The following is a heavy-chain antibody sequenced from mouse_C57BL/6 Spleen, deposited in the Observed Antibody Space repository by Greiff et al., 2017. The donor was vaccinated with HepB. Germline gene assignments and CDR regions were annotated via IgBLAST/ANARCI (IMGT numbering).Heavy chain of an antibody. V-gene: IGHV8-12*01. CDR1: GFSLSTSGMG. D-gene: IGHD1-1*01. J-gene: IGHJ1*03. CDR3: ARRVCYGSSYGYFDV. Sequence: VKLMESGPGILQSSQTLSLTCSFSGFSLSTSGMGVSWIRQPSGKGLEWLAHIYWDDDKRYNPSLKSRLTISKDTSRNQVFLKITSVDTADTATYYCARRVCYGSSYGYFDVWGTGTTVTVSS. CDR2: IYWDDDK.